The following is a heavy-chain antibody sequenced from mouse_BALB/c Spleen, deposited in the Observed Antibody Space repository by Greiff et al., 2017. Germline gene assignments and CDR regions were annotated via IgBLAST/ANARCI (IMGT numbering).Heavy chain of an antibody. J-gene: IGHJ1*01. CDR2: SRNKANDYTT. D-gene: IGHD1-1*01. CDR1: GFTFSDFY. V-gene: IGHV7-1*02. Sequence: EVKLVESGGGLVQPGGSLRLSCATSGFTFSDFYMEWVRQPPGKRLEWIAASRNKANDYTTEYSASVKGRFIVSRDTSQSILYLQMNALRAEDTAIYYCARDAPIYYYGSSLYWYFDVWGAGTTVTVSS. CDR3: ARDAPIYYYGSSLYWYFDV.